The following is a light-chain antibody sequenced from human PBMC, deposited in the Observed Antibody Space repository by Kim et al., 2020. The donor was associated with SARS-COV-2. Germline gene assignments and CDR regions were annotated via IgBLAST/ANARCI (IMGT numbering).Light chain of an antibody. CDR1: SGHSSYA. CDR2: LNSDGSH. V-gene: IGLV4-69*01. Sequence: GKLTCTRSSGHSSYAIAWHQQQPEKGPRYLMKLNSDGSHSKGDGIPDRFSGSSSGAERYLTISSLQSEDEADYYCQTWGTGIHVVFGGGTQLTVL. CDR3: QTWGTGIHVV. J-gene: IGLJ2*01.